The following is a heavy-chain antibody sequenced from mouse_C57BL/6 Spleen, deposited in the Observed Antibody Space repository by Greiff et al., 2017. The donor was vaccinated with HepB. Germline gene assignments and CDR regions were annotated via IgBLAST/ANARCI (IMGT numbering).Heavy chain of an antibody. CDR1: GYTFTSYW. CDR3: ARVDGYYDYYAMDY. J-gene: IGHJ4*01. D-gene: IGHD2-3*01. CDR2: IHPNSGST. V-gene: IGHV1-64*01. Sequence: QVQLQQPGAELVKPGASVKLSCKASGYTFTSYWMHWVKQRPGQGLEWIGMIHPNSGSTNYNEKFKSKATLTVDKSSSTAYMQLSSLTSEDSAVYYCARVDGYYDYYAMDYWGQGTSVTVSS.